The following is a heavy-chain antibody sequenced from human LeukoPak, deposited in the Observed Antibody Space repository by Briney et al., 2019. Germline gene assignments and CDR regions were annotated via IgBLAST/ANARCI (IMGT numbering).Heavy chain of an antibody. D-gene: IGHD3-9*01. V-gene: IGHV1-69*04. CDR3: ARDYYDILTGYYKGGPFDY. CDR2: IIPILGIA. CDR1: GYTFTGYY. Sequence: SVKVSCKASGYTFTGYYMHWVRQAPGQGLEWMGRIIPILGIANYAQKFQGRVTITADKSTSTAYMKLSSLRSEDTAVYYCARDYYDILTGYYKGGPFDYWGQGTLVTVSS. J-gene: IGHJ4*02.